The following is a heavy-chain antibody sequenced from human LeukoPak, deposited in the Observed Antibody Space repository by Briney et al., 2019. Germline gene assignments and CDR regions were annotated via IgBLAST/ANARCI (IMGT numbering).Heavy chain of an antibody. CDR3: ARDLYSSRTNDAFVI. Sequence: ASVKVSCKASGYTFTSHFMHWVRQAPGQGLEWMGIINPRGGSTSYTQKFQGRVTMTRDTSTSTVYMELSSLRSEDTAVYYCARDLYSSRTNDAFVIWGQGTMVTVSS. D-gene: IGHD6-13*01. CDR2: INPRGGST. CDR1: GYTFTSHF. J-gene: IGHJ3*02. V-gene: IGHV1-46*01.